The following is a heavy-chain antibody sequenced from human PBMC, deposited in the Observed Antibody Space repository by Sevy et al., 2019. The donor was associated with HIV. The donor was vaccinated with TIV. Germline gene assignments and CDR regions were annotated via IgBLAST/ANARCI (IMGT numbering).Heavy chain of an antibody. V-gene: IGHV1-24*01. D-gene: IGHD5-18*01. Sequence: ASVKVSCKVSGYTLTELSMHWVRQAPGKGLEWMGGFDPEDGETIYAQKFRGRVTMTEDTSTDTAYMELSSLRSEDTAVYYCAAHGSLLDTAMVGGYYFDYWGQGTLVTVSS. CDR1: GYTLTELS. CDR3: AAHGSLLDTAMVGGYYFDY. J-gene: IGHJ4*02. CDR2: FDPEDGET.